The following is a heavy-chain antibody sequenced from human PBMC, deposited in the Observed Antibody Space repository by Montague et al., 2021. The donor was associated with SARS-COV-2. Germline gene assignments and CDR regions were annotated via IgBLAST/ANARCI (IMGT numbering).Heavy chain of an antibody. CDR1: GDSVASHIAT. J-gene: IGHJ2*01. V-gene: IGHV6-1*01. CDR2: TYYRSKWYN. CDR3: ARAYCGGDCYFYWYFDL. D-gene: IGHD2-21*02. Sequence: CAISGDSVASHIATWNWIRHSPSRGLEWLGRTYYRSKWYNDYAVSVKSRVIINPDTSNNRISLQLNSVTPEDTAVYYCARAYCGGDCYFYWYFDLWGRGTLGTGSS.